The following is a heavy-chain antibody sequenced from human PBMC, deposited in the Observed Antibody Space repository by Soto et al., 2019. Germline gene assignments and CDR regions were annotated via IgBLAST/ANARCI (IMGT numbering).Heavy chain of an antibody. V-gene: IGHV3-21*06. CDR2: ISSTTNYI. CDR1: GFIFTRYS. Sequence: GGSLRLSCAAPGFIFTRYSMNWVRQAPGKGLEWVSSISSTTNYIYYGDSMKGRFTISRDNAKNSLYLEMNSLRAEDTAVYYCARESEDLTSNFDYWGQGTLVTVSS. J-gene: IGHJ4*02. CDR3: ARESEDLTSNFDY.